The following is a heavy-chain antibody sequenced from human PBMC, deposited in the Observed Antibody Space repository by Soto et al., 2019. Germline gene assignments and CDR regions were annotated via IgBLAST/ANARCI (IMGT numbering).Heavy chain of an antibody. CDR3: VRYCSTTKCPFDY. CDR1: GGCISSGGSY. D-gene: IGHD2-2*01. CDR2: IYYSGNT. J-gene: IGHJ4*02. Sequence: SQTLSLTCTVSGGCISSGGSYWGWIRQPPGKGLEWIGYIYYSGNTILNPSLRSRVTLSVDTSKNQFPLNLSSVTAADTAVYSCVRYCSTTKCPFDYWGQGTLVTVSS. V-gene: IGHV4-30-4*01.